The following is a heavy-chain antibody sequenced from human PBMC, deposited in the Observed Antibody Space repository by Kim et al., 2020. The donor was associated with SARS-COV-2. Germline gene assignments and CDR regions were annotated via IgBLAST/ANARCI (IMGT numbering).Heavy chain of an antibody. CDR2: ILHDGSQK. CDR1: GFTFNSYG. D-gene: IGHD6-19*01. J-gene: IGHJ4*02. Sequence: GGSLRLSCAASGFTFNSYGMHWVRQAPGKGLEWVAVILHDGSQKFYTDSVKGRFTISRDNSKNTLSLQMNSLRAEDTAVYYCAKGDHWLCPCHSWGQGTLVTVSS. V-gene: IGHV3-30*18. CDR3: AKGDHWLCPCHS.